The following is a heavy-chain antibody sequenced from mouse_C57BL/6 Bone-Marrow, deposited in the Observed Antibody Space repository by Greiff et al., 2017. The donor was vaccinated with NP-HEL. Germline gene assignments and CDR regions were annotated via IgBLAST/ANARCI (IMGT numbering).Heavy chain of an antibody. CDR1: GYSFTGYF. D-gene: IGHD3-1*01. V-gene: IGHV1-20*01. J-gene: IGHJ4*01. Sequence: VQLKESGPELVKPGDSVKISCKASGYSFTGYFMNWVMQSHGKSLEWIGRINPYNGDTFYNQKFKGKATLTVDKSSSTAHMELRSLTAEDSAVYYCARGTRGYYYAMDYWGQGTSVTVSS. CDR2: INPYNGDT. CDR3: ARGTRGYYYAMDY.